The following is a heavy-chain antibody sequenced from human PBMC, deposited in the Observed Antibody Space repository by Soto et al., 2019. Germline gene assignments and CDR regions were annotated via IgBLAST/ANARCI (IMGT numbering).Heavy chain of an antibody. CDR3: ARGYCSSTSCYDFDY. CDR2: INHSGST. V-gene: IGHV4-34*01. J-gene: IGHJ4*02. D-gene: IGHD2-2*01. Sequence: SETLSLTCAVYCGSFSGYYWSWIRQPPGKGLEWIGEINHSGSTNYNPSLKSRVTISVDTSKNQFSLKLSSVTAADTAVYYCARGYCSSTSCYDFDYWGQGTLVTVSS. CDR1: CGSFSGYY.